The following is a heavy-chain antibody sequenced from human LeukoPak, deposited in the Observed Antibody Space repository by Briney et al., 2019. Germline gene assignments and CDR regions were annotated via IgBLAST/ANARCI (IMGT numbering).Heavy chain of an antibody. CDR2: IYYSGTT. CDR3: TRESSGSSEY. D-gene: IGHD6-6*01. V-gene: IGHV4-39*02. J-gene: IGHJ4*02. CDR1: SGSISSTSHH. Sequence: PSETLSLTCTFSSGSISSTSHHWGWTRQPPGKGLEWIGSIYYSGTTYYNPSLKSRVTISVDTSKNQFSLKLSSVTAADTAVYYCTRESSGSSEYWGQGTLVTVSS.